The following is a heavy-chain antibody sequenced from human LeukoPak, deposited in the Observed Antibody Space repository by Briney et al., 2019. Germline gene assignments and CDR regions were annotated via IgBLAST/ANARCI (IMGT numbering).Heavy chain of an antibody. V-gene: IGHV3-15*01. CDR2: IKSKTDGGTT. J-gene: IGHJ1*01. CDR1: GFTFSNAW. Sequence: PGGSLRLSCAASGFTFSNAWMSWVRQAPGKGLEWVGRIKSKTDGGTTDYAAPVKGRFTISRDDSKNTLYLQMNSLRAEDTAVYYCAKARDCGGDCYKYFQHWGQGTLVTV. D-gene: IGHD2-21*01. CDR3: AKARDCGGDCYKYFQH.